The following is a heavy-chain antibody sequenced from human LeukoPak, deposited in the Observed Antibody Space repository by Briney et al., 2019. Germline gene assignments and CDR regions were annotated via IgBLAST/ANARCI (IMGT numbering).Heavy chain of an antibody. Sequence: PGGSLRLSCAASGFTFSSYWMSWVRQTPGKGLEWVANIKQDGSEKYYVDSVKGRFTISRDNAKNSLYLQMSSLRADDTAVYYCARSAGWRDRFDYWGQGTLVTVSS. J-gene: IGHJ4*02. D-gene: IGHD6-19*01. CDR3: ARSAGWRDRFDY. CDR1: GFTFSSYW. CDR2: IKQDGSEK. V-gene: IGHV3-7*01.